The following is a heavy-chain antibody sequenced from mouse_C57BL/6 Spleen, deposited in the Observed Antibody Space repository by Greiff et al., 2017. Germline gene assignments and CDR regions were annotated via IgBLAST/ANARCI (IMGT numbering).Heavy chain of an antibody. CDR3: VRHLGSFLDY. V-gene: IGHV1-18*01. J-gene: IGHJ2*01. Sequence: VQLQQSGPELVKPGASVKIPCKASGYTFTDYNMDWVKQSHGKSLEWIGDINPNNGGTIYNQKFKGKATLTVDKSSSTAYMELRSLTSEDTAVYYCVRHLGSFLDYWGQGTTLTVSS. D-gene: IGHD4-1*01. CDR1: GYTFTDYN. CDR2: INPNNGGT.